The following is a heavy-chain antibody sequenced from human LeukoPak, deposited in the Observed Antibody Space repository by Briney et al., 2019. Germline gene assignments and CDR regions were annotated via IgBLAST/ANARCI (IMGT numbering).Heavy chain of an antibody. CDR1: GYTFTSYW. CDR3: AKVAYCSGGGCYGFDY. CDR2: IYPGDSDT. J-gene: IGHJ4*02. V-gene: IGHV5-51*01. D-gene: IGHD2-15*01. Sequence: GESLKIPCKGSGYTFTSYWIGWVRQMPGKGLEWMGIIYPGDSDTRYSPSFQGQVTISVDKSISTAYLQWSSLKASDTAMYYCAKVAYCSGGGCYGFDYWGQGTLVTVSS.